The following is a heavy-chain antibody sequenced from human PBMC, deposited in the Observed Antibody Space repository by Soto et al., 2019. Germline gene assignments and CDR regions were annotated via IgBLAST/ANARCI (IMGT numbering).Heavy chain of an antibody. D-gene: IGHD2-2*01. V-gene: IGHV3-23*01. CDR3: AKDGGDIVVVPAAIPYYYYYMDV. CDR1: GFTFSSYA. CDR2: ISGSGGST. Sequence: GGSLRLSCAASGFTFSSYAMSWVRQAPGKGLEWVSAISGSGGSTYYADSVKGRFTISRDNSKNTLYLQMNSLRAEETAVYYCAKDGGDIVVVPAAIPYYYYYMDVWGKGTTVTVSS. J-gene: IGHJ6*03.